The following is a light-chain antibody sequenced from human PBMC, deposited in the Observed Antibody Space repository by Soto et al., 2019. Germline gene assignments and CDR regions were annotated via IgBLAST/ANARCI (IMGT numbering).Light chain of an antibody. CDR3: AAWDDSLKGPV. CDR2: ENN. CDR1: SSNIGGNT. V-gene: IGLV1-44*01. Sequence: QSVLTQPPSTSGTPGQRVTMSCSGSSSNIGGNTVNWYQQFPGTAPKLLIYENNQRPSGVPDRCSGSKSGTSASLAISCLQSEDEADYHCAAWDDSLKGPVFGGGTKLTVL. J-gene: IGLJ3*02.